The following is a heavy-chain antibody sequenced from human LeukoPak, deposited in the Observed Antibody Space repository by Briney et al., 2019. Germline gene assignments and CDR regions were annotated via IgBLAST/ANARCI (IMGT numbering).Heavy chain of an antibody. D-gene: IGHD3-3*01. V-gene: IGHV3-7*01. CDR1: GFTFSSYW. J-gene: IGHJ4*02. CDR3: AKDAHYDFWSGYIFDY. Sequence: GGSLRLSCAASGFTFSSYWMSWVRQAPGKGLEWVANIKEDGSEKNYVDSVKGRFTISRDNAKNSLHLQMNSLRAEDTAVYYCAKDAHYDFWSGYIFDYWGQGTLVTVSS. CDR2: IKEDGSEK.